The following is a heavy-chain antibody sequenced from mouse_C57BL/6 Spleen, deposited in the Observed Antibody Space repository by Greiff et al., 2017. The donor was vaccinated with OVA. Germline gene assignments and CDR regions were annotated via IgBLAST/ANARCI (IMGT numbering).Heavy chain of an antibody. CDR2: INPNNGGT. CDR1: GYTFTDYN. CDR3: ARVEDGYYFSFDY. D-gene: IGHD2-3*01. Sequence: EVQLQQSGPELVKPGASVKIPCKASGYTFTDYNMDWVKQSHGKSLEWIGDINPNNGGTIYNQKFKGKATLTVDKSSSTAYMELRSLTSEDTAVYDGARVEDGYYFSFDYWGQGTTLTVSS. J-gene: IGHJ2*01. V-gene: IGHV1-18*01.